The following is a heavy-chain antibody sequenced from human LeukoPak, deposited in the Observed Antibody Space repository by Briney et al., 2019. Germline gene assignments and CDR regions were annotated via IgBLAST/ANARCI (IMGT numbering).Heavy chain of an antibody. CDR2: ISYDGSNK. CDR3: AKGEYSYGYRYYYYGMDV. CDR1: GFTFSSYG. V-gene: IGHV3-30*18. Sequence: GGSLRLSCAASGFTFSSYGTHWVRQAPGKGLEWVAVISYDGSNKYYADSVKGRFTISRDNSKNTLYLQMNSLRAEDTAVYYCAKGEYSYGYRYYYYGMDVWGQGTTVTVSS. J-gene: IGHJ6*02. D-gene: IGHD5-18*01.